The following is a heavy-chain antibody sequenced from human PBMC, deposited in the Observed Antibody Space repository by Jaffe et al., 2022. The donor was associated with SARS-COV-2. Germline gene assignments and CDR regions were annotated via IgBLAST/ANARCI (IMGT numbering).Heavy chain of an antibody. CDR3: ARHLPITRNHNWFDP. Sequence: QLQLQESGPGLVKPSETLSLTCTVSGGSISSSSYYWGWIRQPPGKGLEWIGSIYYSGSTYYNPSLKSRVTISVDTSKNQFSLKLSSVTAADTAVYYCARHLPITRNHNWFDPWGQGTLVTVSS. J-gene: IGHJ5*02. D-gene: IGHD3-10*01. CDR1: GGSISSSSYY. CDR2: IYYSGST. V-gene: IGHV4-39*01.